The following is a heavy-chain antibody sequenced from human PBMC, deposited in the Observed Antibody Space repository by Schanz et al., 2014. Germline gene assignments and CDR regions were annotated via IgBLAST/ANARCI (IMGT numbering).Heavy chain of an antibody. CDR2: IIPSLGLA. CDR3: ARDRLECGAECYSVEVFES. V-gene: IGHV1-69*04. J-gene: IGHJ4*02. CDR1: GGTFSTYP. Sequence: QVQLVQSGAEVKKPGSSMKVSCKASGGTFSTYPINWLRQAPGQGLEWMGRIIPSLGLAKYEQKFQDKVTITADTSTTTAYMELSGLRSEDTAVYYCARDRLECGAECYSVEVFESWGQGTLVIVSS. D-gene: IGHD2-21*01.